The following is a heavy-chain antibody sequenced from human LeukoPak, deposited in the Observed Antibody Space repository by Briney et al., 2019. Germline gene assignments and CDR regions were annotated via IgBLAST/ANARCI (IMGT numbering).Heavy chain of an antibody. CDR1: GFSFSSYG. J-gene: IGHJ4*02. Sequence: GGSLRLSCAASGFSFSSYGMHWARQAPGKGLEWVAVIWYDGSNKYYADSVKGRFTISRDNSKNTLFLQMNSLRAEDTAVYYCARDRYDILTGYYMYFDYWGQGSLVTVSS. CDR3: ARDRYDILTGYYMYFDY. D-gene: IGHD3-9*01. V-gene: IGHV3-33*01. CDR2: IWYDGSNK.